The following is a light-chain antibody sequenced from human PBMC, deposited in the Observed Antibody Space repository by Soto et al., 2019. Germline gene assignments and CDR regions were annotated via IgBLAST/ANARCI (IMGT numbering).Light chain of an antibody. CDR2: GAS. J-gene: IGKJ5*01. Sequence: EIVMTQSPATLCVSPGERATLSCRASQSVSSNLAWYQQKPGQAPRLLIYGASTRATGSPARFSGSGSGTEFTLTISSLQSEDYAVYYCQQYNNWPPITFGQGTRLEIK. CDR1: QSVSSN. V-gene: IGKV3-15*01. CDR3: QQYNNWPPIT.